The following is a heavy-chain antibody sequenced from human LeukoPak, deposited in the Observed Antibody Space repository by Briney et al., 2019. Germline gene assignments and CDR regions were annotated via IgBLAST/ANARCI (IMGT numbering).Heavy chain of an antibody. CDR2: IYYSGST. CDR1: GYSISSSNW. V-gene: IGHV4-28*01. J-gene: IGHJ4*02. Sequence: SETLSLTCAVSGYSISSSNWWGWIRQPPGKGLEWIGYIYYSGSTYYNPSLKSRVTMSVDTSKNQFSLKLSSVTAVDTAVYYCARSRSKYGSGSYPDYWGQGTLVTVSS. CDR3: ARSRSKYGSGSYPDY. D-gene: IGHD3-10*01.